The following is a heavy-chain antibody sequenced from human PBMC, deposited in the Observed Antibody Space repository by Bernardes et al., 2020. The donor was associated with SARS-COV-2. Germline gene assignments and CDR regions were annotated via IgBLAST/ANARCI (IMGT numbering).Heavy chain of an antibody. CDR2: ISYDGSNE. V-gene: IGHV3-30*03. D-gene: IGHD3-9*01. CDR1: GFTLSNYG. Sequence: GGSLRLSCEASGFTLSNYGLHWVRQAPGKGLEWVAVISYDGSNEHYVDSVKGRFAISRDNYKNTMSLQMNSLRPEDTGVYYCAGEGGVKRHIDGSFYYYGMEVWGRGTTVTVSS. J-gene: IGHJ6*02. CDR3: AGEGGVKRHIDGSFYYYGMEV.